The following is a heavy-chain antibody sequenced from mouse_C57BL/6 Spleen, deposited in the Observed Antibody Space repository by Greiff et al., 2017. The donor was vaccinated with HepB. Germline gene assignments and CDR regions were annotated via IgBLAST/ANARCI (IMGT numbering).Heavy chain of an antibody. CDR3: AKRSRSYDAMDY. V-gene: IGHV1-39*01. J-gene: IGHJ4*01. Sequence: EVQLQQSGPELVKPGASVRISCKASGYSFTDYNMNWVKQINGKSLEWIGVINPNYGTTNYNQKFKGKATLTVDQSPSTAYMQLNSLTSEDSAVYYCAKRSRSYDAMDYWGQGTSVTVSS. CDR2: INPNYGTT. CDR1: GYSFTDYN. D-gene: IGHD1-3*01.